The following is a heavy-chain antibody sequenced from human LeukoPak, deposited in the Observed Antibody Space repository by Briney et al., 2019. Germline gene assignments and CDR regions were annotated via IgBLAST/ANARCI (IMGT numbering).Heavy chain of an antibody. CDR1: GDSVSSNSAA. CDR3: ARDPSSGWPIVDAFDI. Sequence: SQTLSLTCAISGDSVSSNSAAWNWIRQSPSRGLECLGRTYYRSEWYNDYAVSVKSRITFNPDRFKNQLSLQLNSVTPEDTAVYYCARDPSSGWPIVDAFDIWSQGTMVTVSS. D-gene: IGHD6-19*01. J-gene: IGHJ3*02. CDR2: TYYRSEWYN. V-gene: IGHV6-1*01.